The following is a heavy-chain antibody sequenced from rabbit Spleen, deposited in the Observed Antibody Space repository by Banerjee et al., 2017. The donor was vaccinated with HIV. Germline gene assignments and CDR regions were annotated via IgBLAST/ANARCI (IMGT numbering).Heavy chain of an antibody. D-gene: IGHD4-1*01. CDR1: GLDFSSSYW. CDR2: IDVVKSANT. CDR3: ARDHFTPKSGHYFDL. J-gene: IGHJ4*01. V-gene: IGHV1S45*01. Sequence: QEQLVEYGGDLVQPEGSLTLTCKASGLDFSSSYWLCWVRQAPGKGLEWIACIDVVKSANTYYATWAKGRFTISKTSSTTVTLQMTSLTAADTATYFCARDHFTPKSGHYFDLWGQGTLVTVS.